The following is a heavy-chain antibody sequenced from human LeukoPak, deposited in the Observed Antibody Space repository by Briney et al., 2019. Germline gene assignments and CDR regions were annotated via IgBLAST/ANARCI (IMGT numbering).Heavy chain of an antibody. J-gene: IGHJ5*02. CDR2: INPNSGNT. D-gene: IGHD3-10*01. CDR3: ARGSGRSWFDP. CDR1: GYTFTSYD. Sequence: ASVTVSFKASGYTFTSYDINWVRQATGQGLEWMGWINPNSGNTGYAQKFQGRANMTRNTSMSTAYMELSSLRSEDTAVYCCARGSGRSWFDPWGQGTLVTVSS. V-gene: IGHV1-8*01.